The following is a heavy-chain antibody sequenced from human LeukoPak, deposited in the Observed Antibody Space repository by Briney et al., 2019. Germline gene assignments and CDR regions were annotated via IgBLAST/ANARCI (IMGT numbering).Heavy chain of an antibody. J-gene: IGHJ4*02. V-gene: IGHV3-66*02. Sequence: PGGSLRLSCAASGFTVSSNYMSWVRQAPGKGLEWVSVIYSGGSTYYADSVKGRFTISRDNSKNTLYLQMNSLRAEDTAVYYCARGVRVRKTSYYFDYWGQGTLVTVSS. D-gene: IGHD3-10*01. CDR1: GFTVSSNY. CDR3: ARGVRVRKTSYYFDY. CDR2: IYSGGST.